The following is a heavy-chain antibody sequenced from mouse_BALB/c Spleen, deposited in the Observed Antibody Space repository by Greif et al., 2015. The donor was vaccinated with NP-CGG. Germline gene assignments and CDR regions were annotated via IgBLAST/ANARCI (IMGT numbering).Heavy chain of an antibody. CDR3: ARRAMMITTGFAY. CDR2: IYPYNGGT. V-gene: IGHV1S29*02. D-gene: IGHD2-4*01. CDR1: GYTFTDYN. Sequence: VQLQQSGPELVKPGASVKISCKASGYTFTDYNMHWVKQSHGKSLEWIGYIYPYNGGTGYNQKFKSKATLTVDNSSSTAYMELRSLTSEDSAVYYCARRAMMITTGFAYWGQGTLVTVSA. J-gene: IGHJ3*01.